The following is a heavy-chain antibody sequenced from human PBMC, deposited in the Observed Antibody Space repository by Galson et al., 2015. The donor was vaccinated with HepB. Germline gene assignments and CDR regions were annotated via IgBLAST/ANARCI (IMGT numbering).Heavy chain of an antibody. Sequence: SLRLSCAASGFNFGDYAMSWFRQAPGKGLEWVGFIRTKAYGETIEYAASVKGRFTISRDDSKSIAYLQMNSLKTEDTALYYCTRDQWLRRDAFDIWGQGTMVTVSS. V-gene: IGHV3-49*03. CDR3: TRDQWLRRDAFDI. J-gene: IGHJ3*02. D-gene: IGHD5-12*01. CDR1: GFNFGDYA. CDR2: IRTKAYGETI.